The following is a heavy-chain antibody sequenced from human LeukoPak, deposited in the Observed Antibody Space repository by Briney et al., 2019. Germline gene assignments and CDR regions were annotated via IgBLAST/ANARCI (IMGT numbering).Heavy chain of an antibody. CDR1: GGSISSYY. D-gene: IGHD1-26*01. Sequence: SETLSLTCTVSGGSISSYYWSWIRQPPGKGLEWIGEINHSGSTNYNPSLKSRVTISVDTSKNQFSLKLSSVTAADTAVYYCARVGPYSGSYYYYYYYMDVWGKGTTVTVSS. CDR2: INHSGST. CDR3: ARVGPYSGSYYYYYYYMDV. J-gene: IGHJ6*03. V-gene: IGHV4-34*01.